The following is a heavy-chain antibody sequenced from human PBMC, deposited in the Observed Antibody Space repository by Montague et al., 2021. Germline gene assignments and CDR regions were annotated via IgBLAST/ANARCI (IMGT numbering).Heavy chain of an antibody. CDR1: GFTFDDFA. J-gene: IGHJ6*02. V-gene: IGHV3-43*02. CDR2: IFGEGYDT. CDR3: SKGRDAPDYYAMDV. Sequence: SLRLSCAASGFTFDDFAMHWDRQVPGKGLEWVSLIFGEGYDTKYADSVKGRFTISRDNSRNSLYLQMDSLKPEDSALYFCSKGRDAPDYYAMDVWGQGTTVTVS. D-gene: IGHD3-10*01.